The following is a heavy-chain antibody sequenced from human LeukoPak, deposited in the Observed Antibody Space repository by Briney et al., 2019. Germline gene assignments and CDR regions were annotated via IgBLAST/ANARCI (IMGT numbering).Heavy chain of an antibody. V-gene: IGHV1-18*01. J-gene: IGHJ3*02. CDR1: GYTFTIYD. CDR2: ISAYNGNT. CDR3: ARDLYYDSSGTHAFDI. Sequence: ASVTVSFTASGYTFTIYDISWVRQAPGQGLEWMGWISAYNGNTNYAQTPQGRVTMTTDTSTSTAYMELRSLGSDDTAVYYCARDLYYDSSGTHAFDIWGQGTMVTVSS. D-gene: IGHD3-22*01.